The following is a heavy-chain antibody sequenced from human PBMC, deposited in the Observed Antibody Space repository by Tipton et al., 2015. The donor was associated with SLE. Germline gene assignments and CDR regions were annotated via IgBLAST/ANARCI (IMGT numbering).Heavy chain of an antibody. CDR1: DGSITDAY. CDR3: ARQWLNALDI. V-gene: IGHV4-4*07. J-gene: IGHJ3*02. D-gene: IGHD6-19*01. CDR2: VYFNGRT. Sequence: TLSLTCTVSDGSITDAYWSWIRQPAGKGLEWIGRVYFNGRTSYNPSLKSRVTLSVDTSKNQVSLRLTSVTAADTAVYYCARQWLNALDIWGQGTMVSVSS.